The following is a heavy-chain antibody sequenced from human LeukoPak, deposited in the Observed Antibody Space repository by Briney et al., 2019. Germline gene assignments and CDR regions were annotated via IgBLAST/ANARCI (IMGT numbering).Heavy chain of an antibody. Sequence: GGSLRLSCAASGFTFSSYAMSWVRQAPGKGREWVSAISGSGGSTYYADSVKGGFTISRDNSKNTLYMQMNRLRAGERAVYYCANFPSALDYWGQGTLVTVSS. CDR1: GFTFSSYA. CDR2: ISGSGGST. V-gene: IGHV3-23*01. J-gene: IGHJ4*02. CDR3: ANFPSALDY.